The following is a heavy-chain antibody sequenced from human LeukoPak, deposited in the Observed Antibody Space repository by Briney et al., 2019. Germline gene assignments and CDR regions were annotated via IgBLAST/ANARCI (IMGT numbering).Heavy chain of an antibody. CDR2: MNPNSGYT. V-gene: IGHV1-8*01. CDR3: AKQTQGLVRYYYYGMDV. J-gene: IGHJ6*02. CDR1: GYTFTSYD. Sequence: GASVKVSCKASGYTFTSYDINWVRQATGQGLEWMGWMNPNSGYTGYAQKFQGRVTMTRNTSISTAYMELSSLRSEDTAVYYCAKQTQGLVRYYYYGMDVWGQGTTVTVSS. D-gene: IGHD6-19*01.